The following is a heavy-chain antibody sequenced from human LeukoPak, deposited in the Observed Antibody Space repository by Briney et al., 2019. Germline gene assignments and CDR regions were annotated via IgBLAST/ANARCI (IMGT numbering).Heavy chain of an antibody. V-gene: IGHV3-30*18. J-gene: IGHJ4*02. CDR2: ISYAGSNK. Sequence: PGRSLRLSCTGSGFTFSNYGIHWVRQAPGKGLEWVAVISYAGSNKYYAESVKGRFTISRDNSKNTVYLQMNSLRAGDTAVYYCAKELGDPDYWGQGTLVTVSS. CDR1: GFTFSNYG. CDR3: AKELGDPDY. D-gene: IGHD1-26*01.